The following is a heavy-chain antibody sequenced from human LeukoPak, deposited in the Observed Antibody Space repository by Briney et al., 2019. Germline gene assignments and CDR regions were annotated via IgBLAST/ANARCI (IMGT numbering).Heavy chain of an antibody. J-gene: IGHJ3*02. CDR2: IYSDGTT. Sequence: GGSLRLSCAASGFTVNTNYMSWVRQAPGKGLQWVSVIYSDGTTSYADSVKGRFIISRDISKNTLYLQMTSLRAEDTAVYYCARASRSIWGDAFDIWGQGTMVTVSS. D-gene: IGHD3-16*01. V-gene: IGHV3-53*01. CDR3: ARASRSIWGDAFDI. CDR1: GFTVNTNY.